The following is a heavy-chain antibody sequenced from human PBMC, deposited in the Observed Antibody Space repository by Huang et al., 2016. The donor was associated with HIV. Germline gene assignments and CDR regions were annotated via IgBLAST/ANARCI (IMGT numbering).Heavy chain of an antibody. Sequence: QVQLVESGGGVVQPGRSLRLSCAAFGFTFNKFDMHWVRQARGKGREWGAIISYDGSSKYHADSVKGRFTISRDNSKNTVYLQMNSLRVEDTAVYYCAKDGRGSGTYYDYFEYWGQGTLVTVSS. CDR3: AKDGRGSGTYYDYFEY. CDR1: GFTFNKFD. D-gene: IGHD1-26*01. J-gene: IGHJ4*02. V-gene: IGHV3-30*18. CDR2: ISYDGSSK.